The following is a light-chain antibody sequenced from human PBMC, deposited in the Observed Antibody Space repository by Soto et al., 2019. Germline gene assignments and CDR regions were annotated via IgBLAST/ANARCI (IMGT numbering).Light chain of an antibody. CDR2: GAS. Sequence: DIQMTQSPSSLSASVGDRVTITCRASQTISASVNWYQQRPGRAPNLLIFGASSLQSGVPARFRGTGSGTHFTLTVSSLQPEDFATYYCQQTHSFPFSFGPGTKVEIK. CDR1: QTISAS. CDR3: QQTHSFPFS. V-gene: IGKV1-39*01. J-gene: IGKJ3*01.